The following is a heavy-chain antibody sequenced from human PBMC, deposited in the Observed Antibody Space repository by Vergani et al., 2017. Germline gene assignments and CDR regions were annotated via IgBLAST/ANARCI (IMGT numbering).Heavy chain of an antibody. D-gene: IGHD3-22*01. Sequence: QVQLQESGPGLVKPSQTLSLTCTVSGGSISSGSYYWSWIRQPAGKGLEWIGRIYTSGSTNYNPSLKSRVTISVDTSKNQFSLKLSSVTAADTAVYYCARLRGEYYYDSSGPERGAFDIWGQGTMVTVSS. CDR3: ARLRGEYYYDSSGPERGAFDI. CDR2: IYTSGST. CDR1: GGSISSGSYY. J-gene: IGHJ3*02. V-gene: IGHV4-61*02.